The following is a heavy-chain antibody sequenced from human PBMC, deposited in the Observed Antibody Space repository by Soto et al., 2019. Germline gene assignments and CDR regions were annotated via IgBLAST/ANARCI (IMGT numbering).Heavy chain of an antibody. J-gene: IGHJ4*02. D-gene: IGHD3-10*01. CDR2: IYYSGST. CDR1: GVSISSGGYS. V-gene: IGHV4-30-2*01. CDR3: ARENNVLPGGYFDY. Sequence: SETLSLTCAVSGVSISSGGYSWSWIRQPPGKGLEWIGYIYYSGSTYYNPSLKSRVTISVDTSKNQFSLKLTSVTAADTAVYYCARENNVLPGGYFDYWGQGTLVTVSS.